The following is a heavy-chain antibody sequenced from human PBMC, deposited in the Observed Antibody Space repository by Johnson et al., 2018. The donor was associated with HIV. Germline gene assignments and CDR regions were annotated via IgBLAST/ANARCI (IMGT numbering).Heavy chain of an antibody. CDR1: GFVFSDYV. D-gene: IGHD3-16*02. CDR3: ATELSLLLDAFDI. V-gene: IGHV3-30*02. CDR2: IRYDVTKK. J-gene: IGHJ3*02. Sequence: QVQLVESGGGVVQPGGSLTLSCAASGFVFSDYVMHWVRQAPGKGLDWVTFIRYDVTKKYYADSVKGRFTISRDNFKNRLYLQRDSLRAEDTAVYYCATELSLLLDAFDIWGQGTMVTVSS.